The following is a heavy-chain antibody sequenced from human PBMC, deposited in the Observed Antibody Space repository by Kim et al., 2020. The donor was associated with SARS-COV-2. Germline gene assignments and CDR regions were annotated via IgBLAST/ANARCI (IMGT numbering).Heavy chain of an antibody. J-gene: IGHJ4*02. V-gene: IGHV3-7*03. Sequence: GGSLRLSCAASGFTFSSNWMTWVRQAPGKGLEWVANIKGDGIDKYYADSVKGRFSISRDNGKNSLYLQMNSLGAGDTAVYYCARDQGTYWGQGTLVTVSS. D-gene: IGHD3-10*01. CDR1: GFTFSSNW. CDR3: ARDQGTY. CDR2: IKGDGIDK.